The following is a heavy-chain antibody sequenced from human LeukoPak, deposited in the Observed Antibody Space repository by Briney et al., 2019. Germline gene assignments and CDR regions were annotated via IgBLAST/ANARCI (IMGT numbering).Heavy chain of an antibody. CDR2: MYVSGNT. CDR1: GGSISHYY. D-gene: IGHD2-15*01. V-gene: IGHV4-4*07. J-gene: IGHJ4*02. Sequence: SETLSLTCTVFGGSISHYYWSWIRQSAGRGLEWIGRMYVSGNTNYNPSLKRRVTLSLETSKNQSSLRLNSVTAADTAVYYCAGDTAGGSYYNLFDLWGRGTLVVVSS. CDR3: AGDTAGGSYYNLFDL.